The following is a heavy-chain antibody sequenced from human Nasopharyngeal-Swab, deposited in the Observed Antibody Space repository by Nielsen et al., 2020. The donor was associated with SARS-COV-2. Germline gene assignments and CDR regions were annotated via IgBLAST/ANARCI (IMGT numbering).Heavy chain of an antibody. Sequence: ARHAPGQGLGWMGWINTKTGNPTYAQGFIGWFVFSLDTSVSTAYLQISSLNAEDTAVYYCARDGHHLVNWFDPWGQGTLVTVSS. J-gene: IGHJ5*02. CDR2: INTKTGNP. V-gene: IGHV7-4-1*02. CDR3: ARDGHHLVNWFDP. D-gene: IGHD4-23*01.